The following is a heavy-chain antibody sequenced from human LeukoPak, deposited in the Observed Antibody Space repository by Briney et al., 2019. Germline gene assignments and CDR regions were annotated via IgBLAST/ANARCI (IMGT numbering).Heavy chain of an antibody. Sequence: SETLSLTCTVSGYSISSGYYWGWIRQPPGKGLEWIGNIYHTGSTFYSPSLKSRITISMDTSENQFSLKLSSVTAADTAVYYCARARVTWYYFDYWGQGTLVTVSS. CDR2: IYHTGST. CDR3: ARARVTWYYFDY. CDR1: GYSISSGYY. D-gene: IGHD2-21*02. V-gene: IGHV4-38-2*02. J-gene: IGHJ4*02.